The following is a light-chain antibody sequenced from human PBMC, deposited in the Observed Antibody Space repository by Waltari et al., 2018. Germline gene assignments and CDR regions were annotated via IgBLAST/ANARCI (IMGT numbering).Light chain of an antibody. Sequence: YVVTQPPSVSVAPGKTARLTCEGENIETKSVNWYQQKAGQAPLLVMFYDSERPSGIPERFSGSNSGSTATLTINWVEPGDEADYHCQVWDDTNNSGVFGGGTKLTVL. CDR3: QVWDDTNNSGV. CDR1: NIETKS. V-gene: IGLV3-21*04. J-gene: IGLJ3*02. CDR2: YDS.